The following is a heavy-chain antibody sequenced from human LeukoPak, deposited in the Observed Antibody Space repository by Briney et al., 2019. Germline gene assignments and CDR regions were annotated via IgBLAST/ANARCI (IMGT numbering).Heavy chain of an antibody. D-gene: IGHD1-26*01. Sequence: SVKVSCKASGGTFSSYAISWVRQAPGQGLEWMGRIIPILGIANYAQEFQGRVTITADKSTSTAYMELSSLRSEDTAVYYCASSRVGARTGFDYWGQGTLVTVSS. CDR3: ASSRVGARTGFDY. CDR1: GGTFSSYA. J-gene: IGHJ4*02. V-gene: IGHV1-69*04. CDR2: IIPILGIA.